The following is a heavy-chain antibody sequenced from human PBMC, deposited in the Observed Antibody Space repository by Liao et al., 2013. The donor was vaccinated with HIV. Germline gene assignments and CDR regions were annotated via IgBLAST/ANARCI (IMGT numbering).Heavy chain of an antibody. J-gene: IGHJ4*01. Sequence: QVQLQESGPGLVKPSETLSLTCTVSGGSISSYYWSWIRQPPGKGLEWIGYIYYSGSTNYNPSLKSRVTISVDTSKNQFSLKLSSVTAADTAVYYCARDRVVVVGSNGIRRFRRYYWG. D-gene: IGHD2-2*01. CDR3: ARDRVVVVGSNGIRRFRRYY. CDR1: GGSISSYY. V-gene: IGHV4-59*01. CDR2: IYYSGST.